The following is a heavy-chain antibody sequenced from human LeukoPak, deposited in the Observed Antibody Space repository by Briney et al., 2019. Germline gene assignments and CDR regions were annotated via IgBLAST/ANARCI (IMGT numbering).Heavy chain of an antibody. V-gene: IGHV4-59*01. J-gene: IGHJ2*01. CDR3: ARAQMVRGVIIKVFWYFDL. D-gene: IGHD3-10*01. Sequence: SETLSLTCTVSGGSISSYYWSWIRQAPGKRLEWIGYIYYSGSTNYNPSLKSRVTISVDTSKNQFSLKLNSVTAADTAVYYCARAQMVRGVIIKVFWYFDLWGRGTLVTVSS. CDR2: IYYSGST. CDR1: GGSISSYY.